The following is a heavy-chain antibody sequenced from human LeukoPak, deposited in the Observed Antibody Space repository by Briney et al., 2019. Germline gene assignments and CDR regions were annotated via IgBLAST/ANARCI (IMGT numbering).Heavy chain of an antibody. V-gene: IGHV3-23*01. Sequence: GGSLRLSCATSGFTFSSYAMNWVRQAPGKGLECVSFISTSGDFTYYAASVKGRFTVSRDNSKNTLYLQMNSLRADDTAVYYCAGCSGGSCYSRGKYGVDVWGQGTTVNVSS. D-gene: IGHD2-15*01. J-gene: IGHJ6*02. CDR1: GFTFSSYA. CDR3: AGCSGGSCYSRGKYGVDV. CDR2: ISTSGDFT.